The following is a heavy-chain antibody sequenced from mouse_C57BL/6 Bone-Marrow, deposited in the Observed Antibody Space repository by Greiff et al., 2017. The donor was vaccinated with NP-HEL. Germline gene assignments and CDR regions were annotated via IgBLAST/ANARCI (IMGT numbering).Heavy chain of an antibody. CDR3: AAYYSNFYWYFDV. J-gene: IGHJ1*03. CDR2: INPSSGYT. CDR1: GYTFTSYW. D-gene: IGHD2-5*01. Sequence: VQLQESGAELAKPGASVKLSCKASGYTFTSYWMHWVKQRPGQGLEWIGYINPSSGYTKYNQKFKDKATLTADKSSSTAYMQLSSLTYEDSAVYYCAAYYSNFYWYFDVWGTGTTVTVSS. V-gene: IGHV1-7*01.